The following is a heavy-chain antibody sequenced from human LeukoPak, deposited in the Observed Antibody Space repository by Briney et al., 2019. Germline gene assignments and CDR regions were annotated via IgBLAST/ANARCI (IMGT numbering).Heavy chain of an antibody. Sequence: PGGSLRLSCAASGFTFSSYAMSWVRQAPGMGLEWVSAIRGSGGNTYYADSVKGRFTISRDNSKNTLYLQMNSLRAEDTAVYYCAKDPILTGYYSTFDYWGQGTLVTVSS. CDR2: IRGSGGNT. J-gene: IGHJ4*02. CDR3: AKDPILTGYYSTFDY. D-gene: IGHD3-9*01. CDR1: GFTFSSYA. V-gene: IGHV3-23*01.